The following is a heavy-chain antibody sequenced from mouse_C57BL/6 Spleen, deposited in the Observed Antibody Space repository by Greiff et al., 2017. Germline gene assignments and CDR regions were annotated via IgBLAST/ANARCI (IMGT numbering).Heavy chain of an antibody. CDR1: GYTFTSYW. CDR3: ASGGSTGEDY. V-gene: IGHV1-72*01. J-gene: IGHJ4*01. CDR2: IDPYSGGT. Sequence: VQLQQPGAELVKPGASVKLSCKASGYTFTSYWMHWVKQRPGRGLEWIGRIDPYSGGTKYNEKFKSKATLTVDKPASTAYMQLSSLTAEDSAVYYCASGGSTGEDYRGQGTSVTGSS. D-gene: IGHD1-1*01.